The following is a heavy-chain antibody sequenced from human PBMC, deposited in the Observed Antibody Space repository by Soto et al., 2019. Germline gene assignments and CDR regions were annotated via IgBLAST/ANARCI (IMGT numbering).Heavy chain of an antibody. J-gene: IGHJ4*02. Sequence: SVKVSCKASGGTFSNYAISWVRQAPGQGLEWMGGIIPIFGTANYAQKFQGRVTITADESTSTAYMELSSLRSEDTAVYYCARLDHYYDSSGYESYFDSWGQGTLVTVSS. CDR2: IIPIFGTA. D-gene: IGHD3-22*01. V-gene: IGHV1-69*13. CDR3: ARLDHYYDSSGYESYFDS. CDR1: GGTFSNYA.